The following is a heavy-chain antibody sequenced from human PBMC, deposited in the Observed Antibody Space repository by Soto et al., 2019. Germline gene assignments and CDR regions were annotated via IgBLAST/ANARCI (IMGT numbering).Heavy chain of an antibody. J-gene: IGHJ5*02. D-gene: IGHD6-6*01. CDR1: GGSISNYY. CDR3: AKITTRPKFNWFDP. V-gene: IGHV4-59*01. CDR2: IFYTGST. Sequence: QVQLQESGPGLVKPSETLSLTCTVSGGSISNYYWTWIRQPPEKGLEWIGYIFYTGSTTYNPSLKSRVTISVDTSKNQFSLRLSSVTAADTAVYYCAKITTRPKFNWFDPWGQGTLVTVSS.